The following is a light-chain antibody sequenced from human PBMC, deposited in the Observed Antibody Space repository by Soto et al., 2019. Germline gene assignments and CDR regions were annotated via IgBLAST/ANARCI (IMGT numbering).Light chain of an antibody. CDR2: DAS. CDR3: QQRNNCPST. Sequence: EIVLTQSPATLSLSPGERATLSCRASQRVSSYLAWYQQKPGQAPRLLIYDASNRATAVRTRFSGSGSGTDCTLTISSLEPEDFAVYSCQQRNNCPSTYGQSTNLEIK. V-gene: IGKV3-11*01. CDR1: QRVSSY. J-gene: IGKJ2*02.